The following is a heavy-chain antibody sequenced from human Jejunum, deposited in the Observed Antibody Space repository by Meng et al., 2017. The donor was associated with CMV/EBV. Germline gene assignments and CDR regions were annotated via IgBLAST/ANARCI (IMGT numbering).Heavy chain of an antibody. J-gene: IGHJ4*02. Sequence: QVNRVQSGDKGKNPGSAVKVACKTSGGSFSTYTFSWVRQAPGQGLEWMGGLIPVLNKAKSAPRFQDRVTFTADETTTTAYMELSSLTFEDTAVYFCARGRGNQPLFDFWGQGTLVTVSS. CDR2: LIPVLNKA. CDR3: ARGRGNQPLFDF. D-gene: IGHD2/OR15-2a*01. V-gene: IGHV1-69*10. CDR1: GGSFSTYT.